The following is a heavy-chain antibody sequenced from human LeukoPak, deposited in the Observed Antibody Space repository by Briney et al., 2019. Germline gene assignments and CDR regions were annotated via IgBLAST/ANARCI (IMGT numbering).Heavy chain of an antibody. D-gene: IGHD3-22*01. V-gene: IGHV3-23*01. CDR2: ISGSGGST. J-gene: IGHJ4*02. CDR1: GFTFRSYA. CDR3: AKGYDSSGDYYFDY. Sequence: PGGSLRLSCAASGFTFRSYAMSWVRQAPGKGLEWVSAISGSGGSTYYADSVKGRFSISRDNSKNTLYLQMNSLRAEDTAVYYCAKGYDSSGDYYFDYWGQGTLVTVSS.